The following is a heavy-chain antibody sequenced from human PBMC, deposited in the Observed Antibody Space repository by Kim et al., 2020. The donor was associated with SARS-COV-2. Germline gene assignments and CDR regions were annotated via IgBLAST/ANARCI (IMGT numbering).Heavy chain of an antibody. D-gene: IGHD3-22*01. CDR2: ISGSGSTT. J-gene: IGHJ4*02. Sequence: GGSLRLSCAAYGFTFSTYGMSWVRQAPGKGLEWVSVISGSGSTTYYSDSVKGRFTISRDNSKNTLYLQMNSLRAEDTAEYYCAKSNSGYYAYFDSWGQGILLTVSS. CDR3: AKSNSGYYAYFDS. V-gene: IGHV3-23*01. CDR1: GFTFSTYG.